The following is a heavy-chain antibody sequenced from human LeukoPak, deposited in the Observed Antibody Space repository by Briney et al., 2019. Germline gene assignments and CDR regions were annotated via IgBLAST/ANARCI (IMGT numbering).Heavy chain of an antibody. CDR1: GFTFSDYY. CDR2: ISSSSSCT. J-gene: IGHJ4*02. V-gene: IGHV3-11*05. CDR3: ARGPPYDY. Sequence: PGGSLRLSCAASGFTFSDYYMSWIRQAPGKGLEWVSYISSSSSCTNYADSVKGRFTISRDNSNNTLYLQMNSLRAEDTAIYYCARGPPYDYWGQGTLVTVSS.